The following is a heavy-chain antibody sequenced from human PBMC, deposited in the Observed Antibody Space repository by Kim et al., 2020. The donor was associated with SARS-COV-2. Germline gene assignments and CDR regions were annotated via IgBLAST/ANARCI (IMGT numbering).Heavy chain of an antibody. Sequence: SVEGRFTISRDNSKNTLYLQMSSLRAEDTAVYYCAKGAGSSAFYSPSGDFWGQGTLVTVSS. D-gene: IGHD3-22*01. J-gene: IGHJ4*02. V-gene: IGHV3-23*01. CDR3: AKGAGSSAFYSPSGDF.